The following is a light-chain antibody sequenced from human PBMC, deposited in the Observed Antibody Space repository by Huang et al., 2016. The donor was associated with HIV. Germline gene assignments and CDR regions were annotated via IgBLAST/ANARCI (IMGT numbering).Light chain of an antibody. V-gene: IGKV3-11*01. CDR3: QQHDSWLT. J-gene: IGKJ4*01. Sequence: IVLTQSPATLSWYLGERVTLSCRASQSISNHLAWYQQRPGQAPRLLIYDASTRVAGVPARVSGSGSGTDFILPINSLEPEDFALYYCQQHDSWLTFGGGTKVEV. CDR2: DAS. CDR1: QSISNH.